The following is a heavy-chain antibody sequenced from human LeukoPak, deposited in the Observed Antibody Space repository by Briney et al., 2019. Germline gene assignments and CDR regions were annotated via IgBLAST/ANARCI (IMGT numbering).Heavy chain of an antibody. J-gene: IGHJ6*03. CDR3: ARDGVLRYFDWFLGQQYYYYYMDV. CDR2: ISGSGNTI. D-gene: IGHD3-9*01. CDR1: GFTFSDYY. V-gene: IGHV3-11*04. Sequence: GGSLRLSCAASGFTFSDYYMSWIRQAPGKGLEWISYISGSGNTIYYADSVKGRFTISRDNAKNSLYLQMNNLRAEDTAVYYCARDGVLRYFDWFLGQQYYYYYMDVWGKGTTVTVSS.